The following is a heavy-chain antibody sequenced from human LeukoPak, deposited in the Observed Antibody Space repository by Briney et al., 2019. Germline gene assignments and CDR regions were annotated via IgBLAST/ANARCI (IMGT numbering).Heavy chain of an antibody. Sequence: ASVKVSCRASAYTFTGNYIHWVRQAPGQGLEWVGWINPKDGRTNYAQRFQDRVTMTRDTSIPTAYMDLSSLRSDDTAVYYCARVIGGSSGDFWGQGTLVTVSS. J-gene: IGHJ4*02. D-gene: IGHD2-15*01. CDR3: ARVIGGSSGDF. CDR2: INPKDGRT. V-gene: IGHV1-2*02. CDR1: AYTFTGNY.